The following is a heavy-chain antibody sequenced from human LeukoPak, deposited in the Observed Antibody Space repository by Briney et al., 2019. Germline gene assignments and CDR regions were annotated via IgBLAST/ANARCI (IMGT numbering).Heavy chain of an antibody. CDR1: GYSFTSYW. J-gene: IGHJ5*02. CDR3: ARQELLWFGGLNWFDP. V-gene: IGHV5-51*01. D-gene: IGHD3-10*01. CDR2: IYPGDSDT. Sequence: GESLKTSCKGSGYSFTSYWIGWVRQVPGKGLEWMGIIYPGDSDTRYSPSFQGQVTISADKSISTAYLQWSSLKASDTAMYYCARQELLWFGGLNWFDPWGQGTLVTVSS.